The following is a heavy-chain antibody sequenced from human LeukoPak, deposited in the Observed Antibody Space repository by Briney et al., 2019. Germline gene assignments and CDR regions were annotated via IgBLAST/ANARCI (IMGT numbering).Heavy chain of an antibody. CDR2: IYHSGST. CDR1: GYSISSGYY. V-gene: IGHV4-38-2*02. D-gene: IGHD3-3*01. J-gene: IGHJ5*02. CDR3: ARADITIFGVVPTINWFDP. Sequence: SETLSLTCTVSGYSISSGYYWGWIRQPPGKGLEWIGSIYHSGSTNYNPSLKSRVTISVDTSKNQFPLKLSSVTAADTAVYYCARADITIFGVVPTINWFDPWGQGTLVTVSS.